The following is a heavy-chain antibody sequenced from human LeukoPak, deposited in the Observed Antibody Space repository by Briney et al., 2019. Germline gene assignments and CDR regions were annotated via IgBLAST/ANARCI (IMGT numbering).Heavy chain of an antibody. Sequence: GGSLRLSCAASEFTFSNYAMNWVRQAPGKGLEWVAVISYDGSNKYYADSVKGRFTISRDNSKNTLYLQMNSLRAEDTAVYYCAKDYNYGYGYYFDYWGQGTLVTVSS. D-gene: IGHD3-16*01. CDR1: EFTFSNYA. J-gene: IGHJ4*02. V-gene: IGHV3-30*18. CDR2: ISYDGSNK. CDR3: AKDYNYGYGYYFDY.